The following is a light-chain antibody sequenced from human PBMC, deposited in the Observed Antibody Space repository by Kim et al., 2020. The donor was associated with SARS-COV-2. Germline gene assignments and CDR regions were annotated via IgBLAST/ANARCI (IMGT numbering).Light chain of an antibody. J-gene: IGLJ3*02. CDR3: CSYAGSSSWV. V-gene: IGLV2-23*01. Sequence: GQLITISCTGTASDVGAYNLVSWYQQYPGKGPKLIIYEGNKRATGVSNRFSGSKSGSWASLTISGLQPEDEAEYHCCSYAGSSSWVFGGGTQLTVL. CDR1: ASDVGAYNL. CDR2: EGN.